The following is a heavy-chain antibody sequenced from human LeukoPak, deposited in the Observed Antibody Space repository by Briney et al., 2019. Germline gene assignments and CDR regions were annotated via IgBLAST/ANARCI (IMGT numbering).Heavy chain of an antibody. CDR1: GFTFSNHW. Sequence: GGSLRLSCAASGFTFSNHWMTWVRQAPGKGLEWVANIKEDGSEIYYVDSVKGRFTISRDNAKNSLYLQMNSLRAEDTAVYYCARDEDSSWDNYYYYYGMDVWGQGTTVTVSS. D-gene: IGHD6-13*01. CDR2: IKEDGSEI. J-gene: IGHJ6*02. V-gene: IGHV3-7*01. CDR3: ARDEDSSWDNYYYYYGMDV.